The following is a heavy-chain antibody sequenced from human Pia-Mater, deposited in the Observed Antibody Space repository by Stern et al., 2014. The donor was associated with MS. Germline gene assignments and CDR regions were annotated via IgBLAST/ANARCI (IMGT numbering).Heavy chain of an antibody. D-gene: IGHD4-11*01. CDR1: GGTFSTFS. Sequence: VQLGESGAEVKKPGSSVKVSCKASGGTFSTFSINWVRQVPGQSIEWMGGIIPIFDTPNFAQKFQGRVTITADSSTSTVYMALNSLRFDDTAVYYCVLPSTVTTAAFDVWGRGTMVTVSS. V-gene: IGHV1-69*06. CDR2: IIPIFDTP. J-gene: IGHJ3*01. CDR3: VLPSTVTTAAFDV.